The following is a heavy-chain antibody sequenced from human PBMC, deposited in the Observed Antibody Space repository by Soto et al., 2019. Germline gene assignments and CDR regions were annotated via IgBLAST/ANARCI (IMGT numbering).Heavy chain of an antibody. CDR3: ARAIEYSSGWSNDYVPFDP. Sequence: SQTLSLTCAISGDSVSSNSAAWNWIRQSPSRGLEWLGRTYYRSKWYNDYAVSVKSRITINPDTSKNQFSLQLNSVTPEDTAVYYCARAIEYSSGWSNDYVPFDPWGQGTLVTVSS. J-gene: IGHJ5*02. CDR2: TYYRSKWYN. V-gene: IGHV6-1*01. D-gene: IGHD6-19*01. CDR1: GDSVSSNSAA.